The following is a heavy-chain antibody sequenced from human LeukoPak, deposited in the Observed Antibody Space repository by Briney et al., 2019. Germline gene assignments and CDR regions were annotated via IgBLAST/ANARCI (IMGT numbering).Heavy chain of an antibody. CDR3: AKDGFDFWSGYCFDY. D-gene: IGHD3-3*01. V-gene: IGHV3-23*01. J-gene: IGHJ4*02. CDR1: GFTFSSYA. Sequence: PGGSLRLSCAASGFTFSSYAMSWVRQAPGKGLEWVSAISGSGGSTYYADSVKGRFTISRDNSKNTLYLQMNSLRAEDTAVYYCAKDGFDFWSGYCFDYWGQGTLVTVSS. CDR2: ISGSGGST.